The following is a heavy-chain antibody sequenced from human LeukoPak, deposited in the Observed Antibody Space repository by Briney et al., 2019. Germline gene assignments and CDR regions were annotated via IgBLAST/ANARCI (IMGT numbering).Heavy chain of an antibody. CDR3: ATVDIAGGATGN. CDR1: GFTFSRYW. V-gene: IGHV3-7*02. D-gene: IGHD5-12*01. J-gene: IGHJ4*02. Sequence: PGGSLRLSCAASGFTFSRYWMTWVRQAPGKGLERVANIKQDGREKYYVDSVKGRFTISRDNAKNSLYLQMNSLRVEDTAVYYCATVDIAGGATGNWGQGTLVTVSS. CDR2: IKQDGREK.